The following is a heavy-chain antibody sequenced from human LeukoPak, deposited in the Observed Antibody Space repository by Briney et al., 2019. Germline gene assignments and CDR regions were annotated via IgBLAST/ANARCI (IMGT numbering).Heavy chain of an antibody. J-gene: IGHJ3*02. D-gene: IGHD1-26*01. CDR3: ARNTLGGERAFDI. V-gene: IGHV3-48*03. CDR2: ISSSGSTI. CDR1: GFTFSIYW. Sequence: PGGSLRLSCAASGFTFSIYWMNWVRQAPGKGLGWVSYISSSGSTIYYADSVKGRFTTSRDNAKNSLYLQMNSLRAEDTAVYYCARNTLGGERAFDIWGQGTMVTVSS.